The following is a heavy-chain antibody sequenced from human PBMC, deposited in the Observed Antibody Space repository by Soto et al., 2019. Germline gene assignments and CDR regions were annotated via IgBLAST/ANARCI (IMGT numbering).Heavy chain of an antibody. D-gene: IGHD4-4*01. CDR2: ISWNSGNI. Sequence: PGGSLRLSCAASGFTFDDYAMHWVRQAPGKGLEWVSGISWNSGNIGYADSVKGRFTISRDNAKNSLYLQMNSLRVEDTAVYYCAEGTHTNYAYYYGMDVWGQGTTVTVSS. J-gene: IGHJ6*02. CDR1: GFTFDDYA. CDR3: AEGTHTNYAYYYGMDV. V-gene: IGHV3-9*01.